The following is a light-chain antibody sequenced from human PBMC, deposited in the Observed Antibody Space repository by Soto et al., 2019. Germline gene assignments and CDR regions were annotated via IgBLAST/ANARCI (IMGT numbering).Light chain of an antibody. CDR3: QQYNNWPWT. Sequence: EIVMTQSPATLSVSPGERAALSCGASQSVSSNLAWYQQKPGQAPRLLIYGASTRATGIPARFSGSGSGTEFTLTISSLQSEDFAVYYCQQYNNWPWTFGQGTKVDNK. V-gene: IGKV3-15*01. CDR1: QSVSSN. CDR2: GAS. J-gene: IGKJ1*01.